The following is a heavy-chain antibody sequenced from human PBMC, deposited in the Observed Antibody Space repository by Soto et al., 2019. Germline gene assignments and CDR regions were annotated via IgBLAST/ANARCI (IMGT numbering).Heavy chain of an antibody. J-gene: IGHJ6*02. CDR3: ARPRSYSSSSGEYGMDV. CDR2: IYYSGST. V-gene: IGHV4-39*01. Sequence: SETLSLTCTVSGGSISSSSYYWGWIRQPPGKGLEWIGSIYYSGSTYYNPSLKSRVTISVDTSKNQFSLKPSSVTAADTAVYYCARPRSYSSSSGEYGMDVWGQGTTVTVSS. D-gene: IGHD6-6*01. CDR1: GGSISSSSYY.